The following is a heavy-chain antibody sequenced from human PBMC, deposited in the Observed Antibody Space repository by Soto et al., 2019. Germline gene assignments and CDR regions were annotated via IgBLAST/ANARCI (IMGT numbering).Heavy chain of an antibody. J-gene: IGHJ4*02. CDR3: ARLVTATQYYLDF. CDR1: GGSISSISHS. CDR2: ILYNGIA. V-gene: IGHV4-39*02. D-gene: IGHD3-16*02. Sequence: DTLSLTCTVYGGSISSISHSWGWIRQSSGQALEGIGNILYNGIAYYNQSLKSLVTISADTSKNHLSLKLRAVIVADTGLYSCARLVTATQYYLDFCGQGSLVTFSS.